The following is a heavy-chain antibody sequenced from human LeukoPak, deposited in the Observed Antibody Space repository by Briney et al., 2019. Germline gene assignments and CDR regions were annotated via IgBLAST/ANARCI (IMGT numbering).Heavy chain of an antibody. J-gene: IGHJ5*02. CDR3: ARIGGIGYCSSTSCYTWFDP. V-gene: IGHV1-46*01. D-gene: IGHD2-2*02. Sequence: GASVKVSCKASGYTFTSYYMHWVRQAPGQGLEWMGIINPSGGSTSYAQKFQGRVTMTRDTSTSTVYMELSSLRSEDTAVYYCARIGGIGYCSSTSCYTWFDPWGQGTLVTVSS. CDR1: GYTFTSYY. CDR2: INPSGGST.